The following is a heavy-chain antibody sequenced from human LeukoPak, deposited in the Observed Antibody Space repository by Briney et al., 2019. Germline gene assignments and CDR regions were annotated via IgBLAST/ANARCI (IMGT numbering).Heavy chain of an antibody. CDR1: GFTFSSYA. V-gene: IGHV3-66*01. CDR3: AREWDVEMATNYYYYGMDV. Sequence: PGGSLRLSCAASGFTFSSYAMHWVRQAPGKGLEWVSVIYSGGSTYYADSVKGRFTISRDNSKNTLYLQMNSLRAEDTAVYYCAREWDVEMATNYYYYGMDVWGQGTTVTVSS. J-gene: IGHJ6*02. D-gene: IGHD5-12*01. CDR2: IYSGGST.